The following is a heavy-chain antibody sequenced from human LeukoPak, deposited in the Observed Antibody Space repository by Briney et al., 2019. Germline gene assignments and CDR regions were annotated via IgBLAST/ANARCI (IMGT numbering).Heavy chain of an antibody. CDR2: INHSGST. CDR1: GGSFNGYY. D-gene: IGHD2/OR15-2a*01. CDR3: ARGRRFHYMDV. V-gene: IGHV4-34*01. J-gene: IGHJ6*03. Sequence: SETLSLTCAVYGGSFNGYYWNWIRQPPGKGLEWIGEINHSGSTNYNPSLKSRVTISVDTSKKQFSLKLSSVTAADTAVYYCARGRRFHYMDVWGKGTTVTVSS.